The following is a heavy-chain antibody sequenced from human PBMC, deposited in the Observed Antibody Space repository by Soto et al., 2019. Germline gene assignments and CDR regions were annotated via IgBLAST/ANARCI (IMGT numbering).Heavy chain of an antibody. D-gene: IGHD2-8*01. CDR1: GGSISSSSYY. CDR3: ASVRPGDCTNGVCPAEYYMDV. V-gene: IGHV4-39*01. CDR2: IYYSGST. J-gene: IGHJ6*03. Sequence: SETLSLTCTVSGGSISSSSYYWGWIRQPPGKGLEWIGSIYYSGSTYYNPSLKSRVTISVDTSKNQFSLKLSSVTAADTAVYYCASVRPGDCTNGVCPAEYYMDVWGKGTTVTVSS.